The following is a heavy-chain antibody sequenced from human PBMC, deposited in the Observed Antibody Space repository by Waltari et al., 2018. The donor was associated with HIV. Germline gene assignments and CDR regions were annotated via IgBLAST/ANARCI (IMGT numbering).Heavy chain of an antibody. CDR3: ARSIGGWMEYYYYGMDV. V-gene: IGHV3-74*01. CDR2: INSDGSST. J-gene: IGHJ6*02. D-gene: IGHD2-8*01. Sequence: EVQLVESGGGLVQPGGSLRLSCAASGFTFSSYWMHWVRQAPGKGLVWVSRINSDGSSTSYADSVKGRFTISRDNAKNTLYLQMNSLRAEDTAVYYCARSIGGWMEYYYYGMDVWGQGTTVTVSS. CDR1: GFTFSSYW.